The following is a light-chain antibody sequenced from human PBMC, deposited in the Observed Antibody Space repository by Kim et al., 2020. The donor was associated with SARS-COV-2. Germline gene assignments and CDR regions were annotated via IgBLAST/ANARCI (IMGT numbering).Light chain of an antibody. CDR1: NVRNYY. V-gene: IGLV3-19*01. J-gene: IGLJ1*01. Sequence: VRITCQGDNVRNYYASWYQQKPGQAPVLVIYNKNNRPSGIPDRFSGSSSGNTASLTITGAQAEDEADYYCSSRDSSDNHQVFGTGTKVTVL. CDR2: NKN. CDR3: SSRDSSDNHQV.